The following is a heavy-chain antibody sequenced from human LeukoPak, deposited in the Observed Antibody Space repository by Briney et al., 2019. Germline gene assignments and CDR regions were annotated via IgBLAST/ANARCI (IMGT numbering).Heavy chain of an antibody. CDR2: INHSGST. Sequence: SETLSLTCAVYGGSFSGYYWSWIRQPPGKGLGWIGEINHSGSTNYNPSLKSRVTISVDTSKNQFSLKLSSVTAADTAVYYCARGPRIQLWLPPIDYWGQGTLVTVSS. D-gene: IGHD5-18*01. J-gene: IGHJ4*02. CDR1: GGSFSGYY. CDR3: ARGPRIQLWLPPIDY. V-gene: IGHV4-34*01.